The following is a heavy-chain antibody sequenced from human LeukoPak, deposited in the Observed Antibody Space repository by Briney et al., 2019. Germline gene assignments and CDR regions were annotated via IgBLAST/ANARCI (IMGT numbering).Heavy chain of an antibody. CDR2: ISGSGGST. Sequence: GGSLRLSCAASGFTFSSYAMSWVRQAPGKGLEWVSAISGSGGSTYYADSVKGRFTISRDNSKNTLYLQMNSLRAEDTAVYYCAKDRRLHYYDGSGYYFGGQGTLVTVSS. CDR1: GFTFSSYA. V-gene: IGHV3-23*01. D-gene: IGHD3-22*01. J-gene: IGHJ4*02. CDR3: AKDRRLHYYDGSGYYF.